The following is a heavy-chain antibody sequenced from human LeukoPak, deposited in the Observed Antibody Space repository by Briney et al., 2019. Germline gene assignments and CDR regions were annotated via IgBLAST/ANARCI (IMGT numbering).Heavy chain of an antibody. J-gene: IGHJ4*02. CDR3: AKGGHSSGWYHDY. D-gene: IGHD6-19*01. CDR2: IYYSGST. Sequence: PSETLSLTCTVSGGSISTSSYYWGWIRQHPGRGLEWIGYIYYSGSTNYNPSLKSRVTISVDTSKNQFSLKLSSVTAADTAVYYCAKGGHSSGWYHDYWGQGTLVTVSS. V-gene: IGHV4-61*05. CDR1: GGSISTSSYY.